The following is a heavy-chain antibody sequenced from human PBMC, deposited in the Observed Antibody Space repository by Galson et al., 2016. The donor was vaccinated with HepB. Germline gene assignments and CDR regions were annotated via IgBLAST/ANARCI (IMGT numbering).Heavy chain of an antibody. CDR2: ISRSGDSR. CDR3: VQGSTAPAV. J-gene: IGHJ6*04. CDR1: GFTFNNYG. Sequence: SLRLSCAASGFTFNNYGMTWVRQAPGKGPEVVASISRSGDSRDYSDSGKGRFTISRDNSKNTLSLQMNSLTADDTAIYYCVQGSTAPAVWGKGTTVTVSS. V-gene: IGHV3-23*01. D-gene: IGHD2-2*01.